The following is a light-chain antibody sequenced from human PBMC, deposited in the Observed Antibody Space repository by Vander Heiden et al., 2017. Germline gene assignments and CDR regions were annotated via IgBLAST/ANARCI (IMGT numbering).Light chain of an antibody. V-gene: IGLV3-21*02. CDR1: NIGSKS. CDR3: QVWDRSSDHVV. CDR2: DDS. J-gene: IGLJ2*01. Sequence: SYVLTQPPSVSVAPGQAARITYGGTNIGSKSVHWYQQKPVQAPVLLVYDDSDRPSGIPERFSGSNSGTTATLTTSRVEAGDEADYYCQVWDRSSDHVVFGGGTKLTVL.